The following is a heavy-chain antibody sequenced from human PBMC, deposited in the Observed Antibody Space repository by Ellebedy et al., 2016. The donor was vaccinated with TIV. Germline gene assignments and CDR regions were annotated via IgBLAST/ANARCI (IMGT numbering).Heavy chain of an antibody. D-gene: IGHD2-2*01. CDR3: ARGRVPAATVFDY. J-gene: IGHJ4*02. V-gene: IGHV4-59*01. CDR1: GGSINSYY. Sequence: MPSETLSLTCTVSGGSINSYYWSWIRQLPGKGLEWIGYNYYSGSTNYNPSLTSRVTISVDTSKNQFSLKLSSVTAADTAGYYCARGRVPAATVFDYWGQGTLVTVSS. CDR2: NYYSGST.